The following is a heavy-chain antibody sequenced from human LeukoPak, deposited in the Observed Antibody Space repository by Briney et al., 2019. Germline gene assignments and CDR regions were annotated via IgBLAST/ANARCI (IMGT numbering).Heavy chain of an antibody. Sequence: GGSLRLSCAASGFTFSDYYMSWIRQAPGKGLEWVSYISSSSSTIYYADSVKGRFTISRDNAKNSLYLQMNSLRAEDTAVYYCARGRGRIVATNNYFDYWGQGTLVTVSS. CDR2: ISSSSSTI. J-gene: IGHJ4*02. V-gene: IGHV3-11*04. D-gene: IGHD5-12*01. CDR3: ARGRGRIVATNNYFDY. CDR1: GFTFSDYY.